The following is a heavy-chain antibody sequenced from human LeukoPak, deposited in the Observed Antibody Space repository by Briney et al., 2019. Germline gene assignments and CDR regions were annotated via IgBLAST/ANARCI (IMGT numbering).Heavy chain of an antibody. CDR2: IYSGGST. J-gene: IGHJ4*02. CDR1: GFTVSNNY. D-gene: IGHD3-22*01. V-gene: IGHV3-53*01. CDR3: AKGGPITMIVVVIQYYFDY. Sequence: PGGSLRLSCAASGFTVSNNYMSWVREAPGKGLEWGSVIYSGGSTYYSDPVKGRFTIPRHNSKNTLYMQMNSLRAEDTAVYYCAKGGPITMIVVVIQYYFDYWGQGTLVTVSS.